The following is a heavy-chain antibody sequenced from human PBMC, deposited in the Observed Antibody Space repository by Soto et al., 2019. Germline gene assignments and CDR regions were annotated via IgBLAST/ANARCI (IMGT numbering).Heavy chain of an antibody. Sequence: ASETLFLTCTVSGGSISSYYWSWIRQPPGKGLEWIGYIYYSGSTNYNPSLKSRVTISVDTSKNQFSLRLSSVTAADTAVYYCARALILTGYYIHDAFDIWGQGTMVTVSS. CDR3: ARALILTGYYIHDAFDI. CDR1: GGSISSYY. CDR2: IYYSGST. J-gene: IGHJ3*02. D-gene: IGHD3-9*01. V-gene: IGHV4-59*01.